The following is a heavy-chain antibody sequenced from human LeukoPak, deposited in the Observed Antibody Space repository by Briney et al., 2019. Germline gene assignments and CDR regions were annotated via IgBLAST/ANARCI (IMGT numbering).Heavy chain of an antibody. J-gene: IGHJ6*03. D-gene: IGHD3-10*01. CDR2: IFYRGNT. Sequence: SETLSLTCTVSGDSMSNTNYYWGWIRQPPGKGLEWIGSIFYRGNTYYNPSLKSRVTMSVDTSKNQFSLRLSSVTAADAAVYYCARQRFREYYYYYMDVWGKGTTVTVSS. CDR3: ARQRFREYYYYYMDV. V-gene: IGHV4-39*01. CDR1: GDSMSNTNYY.